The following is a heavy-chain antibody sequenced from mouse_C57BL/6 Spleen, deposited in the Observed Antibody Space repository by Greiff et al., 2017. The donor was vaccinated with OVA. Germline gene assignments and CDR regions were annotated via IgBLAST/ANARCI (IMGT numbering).Heavy chain of an antibody. Sequence: VQLKESGGGLVKPGGSLKLSCAASGFTFSSYAMSWVRQTPEKRLEWVATISDGGSYTYYPDNVKGRFTISRDNAKNNLYLQMSHLKSEDTAMYYCARETMATMDYWGQGTSVTVSS. CDR2: ISDGGSYT. J-gene: IGHJ4*01. V-gene: IGHV5-4*01. D-gene: IGHD2-2*01. CDR1: GFTFSSYA. CDR3: ARETMATMDY.